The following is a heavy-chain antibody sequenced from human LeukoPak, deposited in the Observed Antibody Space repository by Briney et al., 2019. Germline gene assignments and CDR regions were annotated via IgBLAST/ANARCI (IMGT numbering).Heavy chain of an antibody. V-gene: IGHV1-69*04. CDR1: GGTFSSYA. J-gene: IGHJ4*02. CDR2: IIPILGIA. CDR3: ARGGSIVGATVIFDY. D-gene: IGHD1-26*01. Sequence: ASVKVSCKASGGTFSSYAISWVRQAPGQGLEWMGRIIPILGIANYAQKFQGRVTITADKSTSTAYMELSSLRSEDTAVYYCARGGSIVGATVIFDYWGQGTLVAVSS.